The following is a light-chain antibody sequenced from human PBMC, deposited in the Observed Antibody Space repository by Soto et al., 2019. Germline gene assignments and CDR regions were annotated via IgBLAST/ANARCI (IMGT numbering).Light chain of an antibody. V-gene: IGKV3-11*01. CDR1: QSVSSY. CDR3: QHSSNWLA. J-gene: IGKJ4*01. Sequence: IVLTQSPATLSLSPLEIATLSCRASQSVSSYLAWYQQKPGQAPRLLIYDASNRATGIPARFSGSGSGTDFTLTITSLETEDFAVYYCQHSSNWLAFGGGTKVDIK. CDR2: DAS.